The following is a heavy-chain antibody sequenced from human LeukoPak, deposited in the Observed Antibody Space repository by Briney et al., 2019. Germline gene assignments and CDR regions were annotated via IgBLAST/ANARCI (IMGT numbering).Heavy chain of an antibody. V-gene: IGHV3-7*01. Sequence: PGGSLRLSCAASGFTFSNYWMSWVRQAPGKGLEWGANIKQDGSDKYYVASVKVRCTISRDNAKNSLYLQMNSLRAEDTAVYYCARDHHHRLWDDYYYYMDVWGKATTVTVSS. CDR2: IKQDGSDK. CDR1: GFTFSNYW. D-gene: IGHD3-16*02. CDR3: ARDHHHRLWDDYYYYMDV. J-gene: IGHJ6*03.